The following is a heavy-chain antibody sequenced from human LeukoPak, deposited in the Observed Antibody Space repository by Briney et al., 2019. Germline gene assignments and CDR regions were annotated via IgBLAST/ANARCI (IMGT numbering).Heavy chain of an antibody. CDR3: ARRNSGPNWFDP. Sequence: ASVKLSCKASGYTFTGYYLHWVRQAPGEGLEWMGWISPDSGDTNYAQKFRGRVTMTRDTSISTAYMELSALTSDDTDVYYCARRNSGPNWFDPWGQGTLVTVSS. CDR1: GYTFTGYY. D-gene: IGHD3-10*01. CDR2: ISPDSGDT. V-gene: IGHV1-2*02. J-gene: IGHJ5*02.